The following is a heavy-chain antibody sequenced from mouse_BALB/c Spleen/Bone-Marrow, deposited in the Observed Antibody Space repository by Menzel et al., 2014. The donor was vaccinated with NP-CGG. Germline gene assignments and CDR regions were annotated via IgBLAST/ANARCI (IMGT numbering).Heavy chain of an antibody. J-gene: IGHJ3*01. V-gene: IGHV14-3*02. CDR3: ATYYRYDRRFAY. CDR2: IDPANGNT. D-gene: IGHD2-14*01. Sequence: VQLQQSGAELVKPGASVKLSCTASGFNIKDTYMHWVKQRPGQGLEWIGRIDPANGNTKYDPKFQGKATITADTPSNTAYLQLSSLTSEDTAVYYCATYYRYDRRFAYWGQGTLVTVSA. CDR1: GFNIKDTY.